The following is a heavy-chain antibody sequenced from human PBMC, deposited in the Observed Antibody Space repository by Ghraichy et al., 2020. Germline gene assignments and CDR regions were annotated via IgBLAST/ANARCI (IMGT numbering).Heavy chain of an antibody. V-gene: IGHV4-34*01. Sequence: SETLSLTCAVYGGSFSGYYWSWIRQPPGKGLEWIGEINHSGSTNYNPSLKSRVTISVDTSKNQFSLKLSSVTAADTAVYYCARGLVGRELEPSFDYWGQGTLVTVSS. J-gene: IGHJ4*02. CDR2: INHSGST. CDR1: GGSFSGYY. D-gene: IGHD1-1*01. CDR3: ARGLVGRELEPSFDY.